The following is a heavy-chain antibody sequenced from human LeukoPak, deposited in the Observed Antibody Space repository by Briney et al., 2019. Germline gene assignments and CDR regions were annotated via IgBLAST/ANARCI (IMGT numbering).Heavy chain of an antibody. D-gene: IGHD1/OR15-1a*01. V-gene: IGHV3-48*04. CDR1: GFTFGDYA. CDR3: ARFLNNYTYADY. J-gene: IGHJ4*02. CDR2: IVSFSSPV. Sequence: GGSLRLSCAASGFTFGDYAMIWVRQPPGKGLEWLSYIVSFSSPVYYADSVKGRFTISRDNAKNSLYLQMNSLRAEDTAMYYCARFLNNYTYADYWGQGTLVTVSS.